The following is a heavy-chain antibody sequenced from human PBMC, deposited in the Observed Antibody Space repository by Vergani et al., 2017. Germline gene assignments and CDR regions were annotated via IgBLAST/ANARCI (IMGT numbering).Heavy chain of an antibody. V-gene: IGHV1-69*04. CDR3: AREKKHSSGYPLNFDY. CDR2: IIPILGIA. D-gene: IGHD3-22*01. CDR1: GGAFRSYA. Sequence: QVQLVQSGAEVKKVGSSVRVSCKASGGAFRSYAISWVRQAPGQGLEWMGRIIPILGIANYAQKFQGRVTITADKSTSTAYMELSSLRSEDTAVYYCAREKKHSSGYPLNFDYWGQGTLVTVSS. J-gene: IGHJ4*02.